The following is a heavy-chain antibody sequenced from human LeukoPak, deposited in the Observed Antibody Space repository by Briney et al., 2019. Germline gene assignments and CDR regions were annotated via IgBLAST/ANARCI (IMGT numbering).Heavy chain of an antibody. D-gene: IGHD2-15*01. CDR2: IKEDGSEK. CDR3: ARDSRPRGGSCFDH. J-gene: IGHJ4*02. V-gene: IGHV3-7*01. Sequence: GGSVRLSCAASGFTFTDHWMSWVRQTPGKGLEWVANIKEDGSEKFYVDPVKGRYTISRDDAINSLYLQMNNLRAEDTAFYYCARDSRPRGGSCFDHWGQEALVIVSS. CDR1: GFTFTDHW.